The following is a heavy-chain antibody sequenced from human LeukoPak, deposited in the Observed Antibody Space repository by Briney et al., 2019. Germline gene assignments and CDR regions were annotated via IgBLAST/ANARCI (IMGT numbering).Heavy chain of an antibody. Sequence: PGGSLRLSCAASGFTLSSYAMHWVRQAPGKGLEWVAVISYDGSNKYYADSVKGRFTISRDNSKNTLYLQMNSLRAEDTAVYYCARDRSSTWYGGIDYWGQGTLVTASS. CDR1: GFTLSSYA. CDR3: ARDRSSTWYGGIDY. D-gene: IGHD6-13*01. V-gene: IGHV3-30-3*01. CDR2: ISYDGSNK. J-gene: IGHJ4*02.